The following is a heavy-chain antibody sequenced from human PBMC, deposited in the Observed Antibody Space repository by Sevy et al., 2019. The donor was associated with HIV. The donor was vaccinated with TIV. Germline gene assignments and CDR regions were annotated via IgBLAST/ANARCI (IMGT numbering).Heavy chain of an antibody. Sequence: GGSLRLSCAASGFTFSSYAMSWVRQAPGKGLEWVSAISGSGGSTYYADSVKGRFTISRDNSKNTLYLQMNSLRAEDTAVYYCAKDRGGGAQYCSSTSCYPPSYGMDVWGQGTTVTVSS. V-gene: IGHV3-23*01. D-gene: IGHD2-2*01. J-gene: IGHJ6*02. CDR2: ISGSGGST. CDR1: GFTFSSYA. CDR3: AKDRGGGAQYCSSTSCYPPSYGMDV.